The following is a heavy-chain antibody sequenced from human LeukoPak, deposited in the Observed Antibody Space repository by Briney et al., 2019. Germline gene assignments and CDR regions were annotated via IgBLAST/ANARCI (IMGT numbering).Heavy chain of an antibody. CDR2: IHHSGDT. J-gene: IGHJ4*02. D-gene: IGHD6-13*01. Sequence: WVRQTPGKGLEWIGYIHHSGDTYQNPSLKSRVTVSSDRSKNEFYLKLRSVTAADTAVYYCARLIAADPQLDYWGQGTLVTVSS. V-gene: IGHV4-55*02. CDR3: ARLIAADPQLDY.